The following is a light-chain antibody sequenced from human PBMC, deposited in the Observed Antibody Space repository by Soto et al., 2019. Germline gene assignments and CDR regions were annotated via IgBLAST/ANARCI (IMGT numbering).Light chain of an antibody. CDR2: EAS. CDR3: QQLNSYPVT. CDR1: QSVYSN. J-gene: IGKJ1*01. V-gene: IGKV3-15*01. Sequence: EIVMTQSPATLSESPGERATLSCRASQSVYSNLAWYQQKPGQPPSLLIYEASTRATGIPARFSGSGSGTEFTLTISSLQSEDFAVYYCQQLNSYPVTFGQGTKVEIK.